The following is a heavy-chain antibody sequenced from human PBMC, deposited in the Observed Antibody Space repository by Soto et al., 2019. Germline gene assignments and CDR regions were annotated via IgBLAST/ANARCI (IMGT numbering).Heavy chain of an antibody. CDR3: ARDNDRPQLGGNYYYILDV. V-gene: IGHV1-69*12. D-gene: IGHD2-8*01. CDR1: GGTFSTSA. J-gene: IGHJ6*02. Sequence: QVQLEQSGAEVKKPGSSVKVSCKASGGTFSTSAISWVRQAPGQGIEWMGGIIPIFRRPDYAQTFQGRVTVTADDSTNTAYMELSGLRSDETAVYYCARDNDRPQLGGNYYYILDVWGQGTTITVSS. CDR2: IIPIFRRP.